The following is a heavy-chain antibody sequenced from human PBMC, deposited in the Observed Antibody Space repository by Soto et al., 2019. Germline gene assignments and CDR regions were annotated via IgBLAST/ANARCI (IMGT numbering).Heavy chain of an antibody. CDR2: ISYDGSNK. J-gene: IGHJ3*02. V-gene: IGHV3-30-3*01. D-gene: IGHD3-22*01. CDR3: ARVCYSGYSDDAFDI. CDR1: GFTFSSYA. Sequence: QVQLVESGGGVVQPGRSLRLSCAASGFTFSSYAMHWVRQAPGKGLEWVAVISYDGSNKYYADSVKGRFTISRDNSKNTLYLQMNSLRAEDTAVYYCARVCYSGYSDDAFDIWGQGTMVTVSS.